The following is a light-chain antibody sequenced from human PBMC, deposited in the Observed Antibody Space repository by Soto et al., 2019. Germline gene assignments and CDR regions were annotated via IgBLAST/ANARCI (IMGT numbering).Light chain of an antibody. Sequence: DIVMTQSPLSLPVTPGEPASISCRSSQSLLHSNGYNYLVWYLQKPRQSPQLLFSFGSNRASGVPSRFSGSGSATDFTLNIARVEAEDFGFYYCMQALQSPYTFGQGTKLEIK. CDR1: QSLLHSNGYNY. CDR3: MQALQSPYT. CDR2: FGS. V-gene: IGKV2-28*01. J-gene: IGKJ2*01.